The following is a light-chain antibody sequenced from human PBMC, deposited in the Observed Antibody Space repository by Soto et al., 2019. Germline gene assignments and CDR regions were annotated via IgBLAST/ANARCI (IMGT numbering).Light chain of an antibody. CDR1: QSISSW. V-gene: IGKV1-5*01. CDR3: QQFDSYPWT. Sequence: DIQMTQSPSTLSASVGDRVTITCRASQSISSWLAWYQEKPGKAPHLLIFDASVLGRGVPSRFSGRGSGTEFSLTISSLQPDDSATYYCQQFDSYPWTFGQGTTVEIK. CDR2: DAS. J-gene: IGKJ1*01.